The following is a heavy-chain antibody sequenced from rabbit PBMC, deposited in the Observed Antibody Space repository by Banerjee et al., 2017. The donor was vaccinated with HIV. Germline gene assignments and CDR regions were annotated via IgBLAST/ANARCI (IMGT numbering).Heavy chain of an antibody. D-gene: IGHD4-1*01. J-gene: IGHJ4*01. CDR1: GFSFSNKYV. CDR3: ARYNSGWNYFNL. CDR2: IYTGSGTT. V-gene: IGHV1S47*01. Sequence: QEQLEESGGGLVQPEGSLTLTCTASGFSFSNKYVMCWVRQAPGKGLEWIGFIYTGSGTTYYATWVNGRFTISRSTSLNTVTLQMTYLTGADTATYFCARYNSGWNYFNLWGPGTLVTVS.